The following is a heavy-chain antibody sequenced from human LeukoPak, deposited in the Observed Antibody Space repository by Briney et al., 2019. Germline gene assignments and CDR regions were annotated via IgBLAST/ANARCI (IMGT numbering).Heavy chain of an antibody. V-gene: IGHV5-51*01. CDR1: GDRFSSHW. CDR2: IYLGDSDT. J-gene: IGHJ5*02. Sequence: GESLKISCQGSGDRFSSHWIGWVRQMPGKGLEWMGIIYLGDSDTRYSPSFKGQVTISADKSISTAYLQWSSLKASDTAMYYCARREAAAGTWWFDPWGQGTLVTVSS. CDR3: ARREAAAGTWWFDP. D-gene: IGHD6-13*01.